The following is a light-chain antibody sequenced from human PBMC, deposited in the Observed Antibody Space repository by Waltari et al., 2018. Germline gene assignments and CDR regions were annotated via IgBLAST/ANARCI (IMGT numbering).Light chain of an antibody. J-gene: IGKJ5*01. CDR2: WAS. CDR3: QQYYSTPIT. Sequence: DIVMTQSPDSLAVSLGERATINCKSSQSVLYSSNNKNYLAWYTQKPGQPPKLLIYWASTRESGVPARFSGSGSGTDFTLTISSLQAEDVAVYYCQQYYSTPITFGQGTRLEIK. V-gene: IGKV4-1*01. CDR1: QSVLYSSNNKNY.